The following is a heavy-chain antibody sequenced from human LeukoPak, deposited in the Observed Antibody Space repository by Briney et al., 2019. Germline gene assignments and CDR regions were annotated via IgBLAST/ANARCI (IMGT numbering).Heavy chain of an antibody. J-gene: IGHJ4*02. D-gene: IGHD3-3*01. V-gene: IGHV3-30*02. CDR1: GFTFSSYA. CDR2: IRYDGSNK. CDR3: AKDDYDFWSGYYTGNYFDY. Sequence: PGRSLRLSCAASGFTFSSYAMHWVRQAPGKGLEWVAFIRYDGSNKYYADSVKGRFTISRDNSKNTLYLQMNSLRAEDTAVHYCAKDDYDFWSGYYTGNYFDYWGQGTLVTVSS.